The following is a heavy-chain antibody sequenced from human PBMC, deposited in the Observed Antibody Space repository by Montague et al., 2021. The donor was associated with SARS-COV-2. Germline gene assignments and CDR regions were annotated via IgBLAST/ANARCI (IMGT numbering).Heavy chain of an antibody. J-gene: IGHJ4*02. CDR2: INPDGSER. V-gene: IGHV3-7*01. D-gene: IGHD3-22*01. Sequence: SLRLSCATSEFTFSSHWMSWVRQAPGKGLECVANINPDGSERYYVDSVKGRFTISRDNAQNSLYLQMNSLRAEDTAVYYCAREGYYYEGYFDNWGQGTLVTVSS. CDR3: AREGYYYEGYFDN. CDR1: EFTFSSHW.